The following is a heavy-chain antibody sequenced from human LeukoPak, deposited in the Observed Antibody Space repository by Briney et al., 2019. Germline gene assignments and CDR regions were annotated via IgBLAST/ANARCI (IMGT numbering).Heavy chain of an antibody. Sequence: GGSLRLSCAASGFTFSSYAMHWVRQAPGKGLEWVAVISYDGSNKYYADSVKGRFTISRDNSKNTLYLKMNSPRAEDTAVYYCAREAYYDSSGYYPHWGQGTLVTVSS. D-gene: IGHD3-22*01. V-gene: IGHV3-30*04. CDR3: AREAYYDSSGYYPH. J-gene: IGHJ4*02. CDR1: GFTFSSYA. CDR2: ISYDGSNK.